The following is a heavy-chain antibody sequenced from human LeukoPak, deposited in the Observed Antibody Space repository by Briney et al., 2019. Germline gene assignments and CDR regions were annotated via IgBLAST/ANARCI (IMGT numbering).Heavy chain of an antibody. D-gene: IGHD5-12*01. CDR1: GYTFTSYD. Sequence: GASVKVSCKAPGYTFTSYDITWVRQATGQGLEWMGWMSPDSGYTGYAQTFQGRVSLTRNTSVSTAFMELSSLRSEDTAVYYCEIYTGYDSFWGQGTLVTVSS. V-gene: IGHV1-8*01. CDR3: EIYTGYDSF. J-gene: IGHJ4*02. CDR2: MSPDSGYT.